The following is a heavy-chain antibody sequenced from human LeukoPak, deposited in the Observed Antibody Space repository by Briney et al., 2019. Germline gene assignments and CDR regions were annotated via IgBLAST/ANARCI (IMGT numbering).Heavy chain of an antibody. D-gene: IGHD1/OR15-1a*01. CDR1: GGSISSYY. V-gene: IGHV4-59*01. Sequence: KPSETLSLTCTVAGGSISSYYWSWIRQPPGKGLEWIGYIYYSGSTNYNPSLKSRVTISIDTSKNQFSLKLTSVTAADTAVYYCARGTGGWYFDLWGRGTLVTVSS. CDR3: ARGTGGWYFDL. J-gene: IGHJ2*01. CDR2: IYYSGST.